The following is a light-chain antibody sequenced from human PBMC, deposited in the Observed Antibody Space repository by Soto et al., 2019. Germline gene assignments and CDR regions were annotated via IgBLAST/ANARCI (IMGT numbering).Light chain of an antibody. CDR3: SSAVGRTAPLYV. Sequence: QSALTQPASVSGSPGQSITLSCTGTSSDLGNNNLVSWYQAHPGKAPKLMIYADDKRPSGVSSRFSGSKSGNTASLTISGLQAEDDAEYYCSSAVGRTAPLYVFGTGTKLTVL. J-gene: IGLJ1*01. CDR1: SSDLGNNNL. V-gene: IGLV2-23*01. CDR2: ADD.